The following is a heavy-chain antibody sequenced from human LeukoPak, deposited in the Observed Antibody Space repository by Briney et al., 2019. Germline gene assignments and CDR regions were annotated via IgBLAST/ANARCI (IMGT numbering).Heavy chain of an antibody. Sequence: SETLSLTCTVSGGSSRTYYWNWIRQPPGKGLEWIGYISNSGIATYNPSLQSRITISVDSSKSQISLKLNSVTAADTAMYYCARSGGYGSSWFLWGQGTLVTVSS. J-gene: IGHJ4*02. CDR3: ARSGGYGSSWFL. CDR2: ISNSGIA. CDR1: GGSSRTYY. D-gene: IGHD6-13*01. V-gene: IGHV4-59*01.